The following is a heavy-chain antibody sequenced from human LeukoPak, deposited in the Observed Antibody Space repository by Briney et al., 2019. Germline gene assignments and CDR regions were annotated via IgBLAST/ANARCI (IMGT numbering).Heavy chain of an antibody. J-gene: IGHJ6*03. V-gene: IGHV4-34*01. CDR2: INHSGST. Sequence: PSETLSLTCAVYGGSFSGYYWSWIRQPPGKGLEWIGEINHSGSTNYNPSLKSRITISVDTSKKQFSLKLSSVTAADTAVYYCARTNCGGDCRGYYYSYYMDVWGKGTTVTISS. CDR1: GGSFSGYY. CDR3: ARTNCGGDCRGYYYSYYMDV. D-gene: IGHD2-21*02.